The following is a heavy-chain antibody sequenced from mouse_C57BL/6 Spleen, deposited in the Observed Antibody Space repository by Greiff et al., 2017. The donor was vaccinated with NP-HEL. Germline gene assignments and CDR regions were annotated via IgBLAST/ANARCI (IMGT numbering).Heavy chain of an antibody. CDR2: IDPSDSYT. V-gene: IGHV1-69*01. CDR1: GYTFTSYW. CDR3: ARTTTVLAGDYFDY. J-gene: IGHJ2*01. D-gene: IGHD1-1*01. Sequence: VQLQQPGAELVMPGASVKLSCKASGYTFTSYWMHWVKQRPGQGLEWIGEIDPSDSYTNYNQKFKGKSTLTVDKSSSTAYMQLSSLTSEDSAVYYCARTTTVLAGDYFDYWGQGTTLTVSS.